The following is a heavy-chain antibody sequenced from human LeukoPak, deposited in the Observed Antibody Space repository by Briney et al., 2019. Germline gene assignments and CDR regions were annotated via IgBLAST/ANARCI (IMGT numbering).Heavy chain of an antibody. CDR3: ARGVGGWYAVDYYYYMDV. Sequence: GGSLRLSCAASGFRFSSYSMSWVRQAPGKGLEWVSVIYSGGSTYYADSVKGRFTISRDNSKNTLYLQMGSLRAEDMAVYYCARGVGGWYAVDYYYYMDVWGKGTTVTVSS. J-gene: IGHJ6*03. CDR1: GFRFSSYS. CDR2: IYSGGST. D-gene: IGHD6-19*01. V-gene: IGHV3-66*02.